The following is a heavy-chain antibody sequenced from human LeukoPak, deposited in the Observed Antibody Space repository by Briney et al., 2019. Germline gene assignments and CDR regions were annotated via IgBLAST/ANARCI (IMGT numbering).Heavy chain of an antibody. J-gene: IGHJ4*02. CDR2: ISGGDGST. D-gene: IGHD1-26*01. Sequence: GGSLRLSCAASGFTFASFAMSWVRQAPGKGLEWVSAISGGDGSTYYTDSVKGRFTISTDNSKNMLYLQMNSLRPEDTAVCYCAKENSGTYLYYFDYWGQGTLVTVSS. CDR1: GFTFASFA. V-gene: IGHV3-23*01. CDR3: AKENSGTYLYYFDY.